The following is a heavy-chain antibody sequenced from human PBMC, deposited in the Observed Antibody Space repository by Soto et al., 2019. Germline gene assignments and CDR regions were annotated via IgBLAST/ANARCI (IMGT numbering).Heavy chain of an antibody. CDR3: ARKSDTSGYTFDY. V-gene: IGHV5-51*01. Sequence: PGESLKISCKGSGYSFTRYWIGWVRQMPGKGLEWVGIVYPADSGPRYSPSFRGQVTISADKSINTAYLQWSSLKASDTALYYCARKSDTSGYTFDYWGQGTLVTVSS. D-gene: IGHD3-22*01. J-gene: IGHJ4*02. CDR2: VYPADSGP. CDR1: GYSFTRYW.